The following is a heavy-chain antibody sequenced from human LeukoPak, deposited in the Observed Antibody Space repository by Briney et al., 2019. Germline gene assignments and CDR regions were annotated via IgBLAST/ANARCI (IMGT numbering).Heavy chain of an antibody. J-gene: IGHJ4*02. CDR3: AVDSGYDSSGYFEY. V-gene: IGHV3-23*01. D-gene: IGHD3-22*01. CDR1: GFPFSSYT. CDR2: ISGSGGNT. Sequence: GGSLRLSCAASGFPFSSYTMSWVRQAPGKGLEWVSGISGSGGNTYYADSVKGRFTISRDNSKNTLYLQMNSLRADDTAVYYCAVDSGYDSSGYFEYWGQGTLVTVSS.